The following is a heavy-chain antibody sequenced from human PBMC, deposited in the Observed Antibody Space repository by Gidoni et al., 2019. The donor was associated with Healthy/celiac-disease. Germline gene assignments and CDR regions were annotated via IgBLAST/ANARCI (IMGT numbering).Heavy chain of an antibody. J-gene: IGHJ3*02. Sequence: QLQLQDSGPGLVKPSATLSLTYTVSGCSISSSSYYWGWIRQPPGKGLEWIGSIYYSGSTYYNPSLKSRVTISVDTSKHQFSLKLSSVTAADTTVYYCARDSTAREAFDIWGQGTMVTVSS. CDR1: GCSISSSSYY. D-gene: IGHD2-21*02. V-gene: IGHV4-39*07. CDR2: IYYSGST. CDR3: ARDSTAREAFDI.